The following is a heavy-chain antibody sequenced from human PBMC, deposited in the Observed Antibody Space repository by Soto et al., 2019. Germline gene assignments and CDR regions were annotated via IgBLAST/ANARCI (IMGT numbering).Heavy chain of an antibody. Sequence: QVQLVQSGAEVKKPGSSVKVSCKASGGTFSSYAISWVRQAPGQVLEWMGGIIPIFGTANYAQKFQGRVTITADESTSKAYMELSSLRYEDTAVYYCARDPRYSSSSSYYYGMDVWGQGTTVTVSS. CDR2: IIPIFGTA. CDR1: GGTFSSYA. D-gene: IGHD6-6*01. J-gene: IGHJ6*02. V-gene: IGHV1-69*01. CDR3: ARDPRYSSSSSYYYGMDV.